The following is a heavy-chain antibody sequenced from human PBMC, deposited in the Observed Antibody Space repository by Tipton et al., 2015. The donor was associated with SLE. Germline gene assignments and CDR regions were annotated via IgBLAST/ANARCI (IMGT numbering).Heavy chain of an antibody. Sequence: TLSLTCTVSGGSLSSYYWSWIRQPAGKGLEWIGRIYASGSTEYNPSLKSRVTISVDPSKNQFSLRLTSLTAADTAVYYCARERYCSGASCYAPDYWGQGTLVTVSS. D-gene: IGHD2-2*01. CDR2: IYASGST. V-gene: IGHV4-4*07. CDR3: ARERYCSGASCYAPDY. CDR1: GGSLSSYY. J-gene: IGHJ4*02.